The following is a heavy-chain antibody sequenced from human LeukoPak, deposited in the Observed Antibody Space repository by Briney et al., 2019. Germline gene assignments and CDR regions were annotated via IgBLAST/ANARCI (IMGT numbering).Heavy chain of an antibody. CDR1: GFTFSSYA. CDR2: VSGSGGTT. Sequence: PVGSLRLSCAASGFTFSSYAMSWVRQAPGKGLEWVSVVSGSGGTTYYADSVKGRFTISRDNSKNTLYLQMNSLRAEDTAVYYCAKSSGWHFWGQGTLVTVSS. J-gene: IGHJ4*02. D-gene: IGHD6-19*01. V-gene: IGHV3-23*01. CDR3: AKSSGWHF.